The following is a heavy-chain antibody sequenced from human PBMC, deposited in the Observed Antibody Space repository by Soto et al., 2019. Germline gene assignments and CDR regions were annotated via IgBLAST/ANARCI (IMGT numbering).Heavy chain of an antibody. Sequence: GGSLRLSCAASGFTFSSYAMHWVRQAPGKGLEWVAVISYDGSNKYYADSVKGRFTISRDNSKNTLYLQMNSLRAEDTAVYYCARDPGNDYSNYGIRAFYYYGMDVWDQGTTVTVSS. D-gene: IGHD4-4*01. CDR1: GFTFSSYA. CDR2: ISYDGSNK. J-gene: IGHJ6*02. CDR3: ARDPGNDYSNYGIRAFYYYGMDV. V-gene: IGHV3-30-3*01.